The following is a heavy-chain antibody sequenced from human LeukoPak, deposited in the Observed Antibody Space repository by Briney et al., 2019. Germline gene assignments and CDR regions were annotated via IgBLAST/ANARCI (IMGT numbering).Heavy chain of an antibody. J-gene: IGHJ5*02. CDR1: GYIFTTCD. Sequence: ASLKASYKASGYIFTTCDSVWLRRATGQGLKWMGWLNPNSGNAGYSKKFQGRVTISRNTSISTCYMELSSLRSDDTDIYYCARRKFLGWFDPWGEGPLVTVSS. CDR3: ARRKFLGWFDP. V-gene: IGHV1-8*03. D-gene: IGHD7-27*01. CDR2: LNPNSGNA.